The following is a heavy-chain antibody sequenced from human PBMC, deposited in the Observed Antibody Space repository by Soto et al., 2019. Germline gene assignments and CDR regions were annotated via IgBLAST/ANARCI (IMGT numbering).Heavy chain of an antibody. D-gene: IGHD3-3*01. CDR1: VEFFSNYG. V-gene: IGHV1-69*01. Sequence: QVQLMQSGAEVKEPGSSVKVSCKASVEFFSNYGISWVRQAPGQGLEWMGGIIPIFGTISYAEKFQGRVTITADESTNTVYMELRSLRSADTALYYCARVFPDGWVEPGVVRGYLDTWGRGTLVTVSS. CDR2: IIPIFGTI. CDR3: ARVFPDGWVEPGVVRGYLDT. J-gene: IGHJ4*02.